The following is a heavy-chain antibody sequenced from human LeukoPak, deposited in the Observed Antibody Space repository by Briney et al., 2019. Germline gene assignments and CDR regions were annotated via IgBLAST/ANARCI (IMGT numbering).Heavy chain of an antibody. V-gene: IGHV3-21*06. Sequence: GGSLRLSCVASRFTFSSYGMNWVRQAPGKGLEWVSSISSSSSYIYYADSVKGRFTISRDNAKNSLYLQMNSLRAEDTAVYYCARSSVAPFDYWGQGTQVTVSS. CDR3: ARSSVAPFDY. J-gene: IGHJ4*02. CDR2: ISSSSSYI. D-gene: IGHD4-23*01. CDR1: RFTFSSYG.